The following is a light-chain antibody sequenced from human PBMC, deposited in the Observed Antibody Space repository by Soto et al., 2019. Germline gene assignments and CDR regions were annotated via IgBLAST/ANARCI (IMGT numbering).Light chain of an antibody. Sequence: QSVLTQSSSASASLGSSVKLTCTLSSWHSTYIIAWHQQQPGKAPRYLMNLEGSGRYNRGSAVPDRFSGSSSGADRYLTISNLQFEDEDDYYCETWDSNTRVFGGGTKLTV. CDR1: SWHSTYI. V-gene: IGLV4-60*02. J-gene: IGLJ3*02. CDR3: ETWDSNTRV. CDR2: LEGSGRY.